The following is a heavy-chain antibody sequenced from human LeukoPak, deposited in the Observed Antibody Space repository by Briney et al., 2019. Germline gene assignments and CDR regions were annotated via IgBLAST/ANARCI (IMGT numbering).Heavy chain of an antibody. D-gene: IGHD6-19*01. J-gene: IGHJ4*02. Sequence: PGGSLRLSCAASGFTFSSYSMNWVRQAPGKGLEWVSSISSSSSYIYYAESVKGRFTISRDNAKNSLYLQMNSLRAEDTAVYYCARDRSGEQYSSGWYSGGDYWGQGTLVTVSS. CDR3: ARDRSGEQYSSGWYSGGDY. CDR2: ISSSSSYI. V-gene: IGHV3-21*01. CDR1: GFTFSSYS.